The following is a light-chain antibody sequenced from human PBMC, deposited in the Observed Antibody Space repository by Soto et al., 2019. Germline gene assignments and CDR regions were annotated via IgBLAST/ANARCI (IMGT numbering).Light chain of an antibody. CDR2: EVS. J-gene: IGLJ1*01. CDR1: SSDVGLYDY. Sequence: QSAMPQPASVSGSPGQSITVSCTGTSSDVGLYDYVSWFQQHPGKSPKLIIYEVSHRPSGVSSRFSGFKSGNTASLTISGLQTEDEADYYCSSYTTVFAYVSGTGTKVTVL. CDR3: SSYTTVFAYV. V-gene: IGLV2-14*01.